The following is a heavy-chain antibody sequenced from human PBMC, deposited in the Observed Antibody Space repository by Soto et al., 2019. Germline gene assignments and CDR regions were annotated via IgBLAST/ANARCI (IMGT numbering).Heavy chain of an antibody. CDR3: GKDMRPYGSGTFDS. J-gene: IGHJ4*01. V-gene: IGHV3-23*01. CDR2: ISTSGTGT. Sequence: GGSLRLSCAASGFTFSNYGMTWARQAPGKGLEWVSAISTSGTGTYYAASVKGRFTISRDNSRTTLYLQMNNLRAEDTATYYCGKDMRPYGSGTFDSWGQGTLVPVSS. CDR1: GFTFSNYG. D-gene: IGHD3-10*01.